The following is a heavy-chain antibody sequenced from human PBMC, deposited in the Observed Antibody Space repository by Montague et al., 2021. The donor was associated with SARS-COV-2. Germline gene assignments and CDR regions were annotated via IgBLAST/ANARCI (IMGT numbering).Heavy chain of an antibody. V-gene: IGHV3-48*03. D-gene: IGHD3-10*01. Sequence: SLRLSCAASGFTFSSHVVNWVRQAPGKGLEWVSYITSDGGNRYYADFVEGRFTISRDNAKNSLYLHMNSLRVGDTAVYYCATLARGLFDHGMDVWGQGTTVTVSS. J-gene: IGHJ6*02. CDR1: GFTFSSHV. CDR3: ATLARGLFDHGMDV. CDR2: ITSDGGNR.